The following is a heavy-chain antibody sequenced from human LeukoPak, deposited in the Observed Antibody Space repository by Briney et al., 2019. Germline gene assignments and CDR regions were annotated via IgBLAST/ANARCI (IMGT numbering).Heavy chain of an antibody. Sequence: GGSLRLSCAASGFTFSSYEMNWVRQAPGKGLEWVSYISSSGSTIYYADSVKGRFTISRDNAKNTLYLQMNSLRAEDTAVYYCARVDYGGGYYYMDVWGKGTTVTISS. CDR1: GFTFSSYE. D-gene: IGHD3-16*01. CDR2: ISSSGSTI. CDR3: ARVDYGGGYYYMDV. V-gene: IGHV3-48*03. J-gene: IGHJ6*03.